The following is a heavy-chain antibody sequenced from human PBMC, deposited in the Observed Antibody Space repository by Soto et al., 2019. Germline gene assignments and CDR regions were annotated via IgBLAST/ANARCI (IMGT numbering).Heavy chain of an antibody. J-gene: IGHJ6*03. D-gene: IGHD6-13*01. CDR3: ARAPPLYEAAGLYYYMDV. CDR1: GFTFSSYS. Sequence: GGSLRLSCAASGFTFSSYSMNWVRQAPGKGLEWVSSISSSSSYIYYADSVKGRFTISRDNAKNSLYLQMNSLRAEDTAVYYCARAPPLYEAAGLYYYMDVWGKGTTVTVSS. V-gene: IGHV3-21*01. CDR2: ISSSSSYI.